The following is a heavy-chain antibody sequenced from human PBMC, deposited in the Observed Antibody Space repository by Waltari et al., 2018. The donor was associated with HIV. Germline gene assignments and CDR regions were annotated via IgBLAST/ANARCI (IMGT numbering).Heavy chain of an antibody. Sequence: EAHLLECGGGLVQPWQSRSMSCTVSGFLFVTYAISWVRQAPGKGLEWVSAISGTGDHTFDADSVKGRFTISRDNSKRTLYIQMNSLRAEDTALYYCARHSSSHPYYYAMDVWGQGTTVTVSS. J-gene: IGHJ6*02. CDR1: GFLFVTYA. CDR2: ISGTGDHT. D-gene: IGHD6-13*01. CDR3: ARHSSSHPYYYAMDV. V-gene: IGHV3-23*01.